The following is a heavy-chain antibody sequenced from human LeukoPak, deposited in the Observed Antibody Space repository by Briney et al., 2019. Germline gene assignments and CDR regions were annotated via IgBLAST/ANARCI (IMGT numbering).Heavy chain of an antibody. CDR2: ISYDGSNK. CDR3: AKDGVGFVREWFGELLNYFDY. V-gene: IGHV3-30*18. D-gene: IGHD3-10*01. CDR1: GFTFSSYG. J-gene: IGHJ4*02. Sequence: GGSLRLSCAASGFTFSSYGMHWVRQAPGKGLEWVAVISYDGSNKYYADSVKGRFTISRDNSKNTLYLQMNSLRAEDTAVYYCAKDGVGFVREWFGELLNYFDYWGQGTLVTVSS.